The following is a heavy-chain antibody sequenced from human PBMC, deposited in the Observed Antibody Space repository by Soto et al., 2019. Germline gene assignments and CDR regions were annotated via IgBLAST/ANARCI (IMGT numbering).Heavy chain of an antibody. CDR2: INPNSGNT. CDR1: GYTFTGYY. D-gene: IGHD1-1*01. V-gene: IGHV1-18*04. Sequence: ASVKVSCKASGYTFTGYYMHWVRQAPGQGLEWMGWINPNSGNTNYAQKLQGRVTMTTDTSTSTAYMELRSLRSDDTAVYYCARGGNWIPEYYFDYWGQGTLVTVSS. J-gene: IGHJ4*02. CDR3: ARGGNWIPEYYFDY.